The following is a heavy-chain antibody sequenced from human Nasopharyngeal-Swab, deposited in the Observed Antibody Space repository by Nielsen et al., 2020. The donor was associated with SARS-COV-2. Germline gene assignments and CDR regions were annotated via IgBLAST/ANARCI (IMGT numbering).Heavy chain of an antibody. J-gene: IGHJ3*02. CDR3: AKDARDGGPPGDAFDI. CDR2: ISGSGGST. V-gene: IGHV3-23*01. D-gene: IGHD4-23*01. Sequence: GESLKISCAASGFTFSSYSMNWVRQAPGKGLEWVSAISGSGGSTYYADSVKGRFTISRDNSKNTLYLQMNSLRAEDTAVYYCAKDARDGGPPGDAFDIWGQGTMVTVSS. CDR1: GFTFSSYS.